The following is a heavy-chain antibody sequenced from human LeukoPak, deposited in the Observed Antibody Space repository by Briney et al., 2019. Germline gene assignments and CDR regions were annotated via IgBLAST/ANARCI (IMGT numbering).Heavy chain of an antibody. V-gene: IGHV3-11*01. Sequence: GGSLRLSCAASGFTFSDYYMSWIRQAPGKGLEWVSYISSSGSTIYYADSVKGRFTISRDNAKNSLYLQMNSLRAEDTAVYYCARGREEPAARNYYYYGMDVWGQGTSVTVSS. J-gene: IGHJ6*02. CDR3: ARGREEPAARNYYYYGMDV. CDR2: ISSSGSTI. D-gene: IGHD2-2*01. CDR1: GFTFSDYY.